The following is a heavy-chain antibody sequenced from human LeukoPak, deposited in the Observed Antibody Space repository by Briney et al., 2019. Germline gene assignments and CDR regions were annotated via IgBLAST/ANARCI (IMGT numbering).Heavy chain of an antibody. J-gene: IGHJ4*02. CDR2: INHSGST. CDR3: ARGYSGYGSPFGY. V-gene: IGHV4-34*01. CDR1: GGSFSGYY. D-gene: IGHD5-12*01. Sequence: PSETLSLTCAVYGGSFSGYYWSWIRQPPGKGLEWIGEINHSGSTNYNPSLKSRVTISVDTSKNQFSLKLSSVTAADTAVYYCARGYSGYGSPFGYWGQGTLSPSPQ.